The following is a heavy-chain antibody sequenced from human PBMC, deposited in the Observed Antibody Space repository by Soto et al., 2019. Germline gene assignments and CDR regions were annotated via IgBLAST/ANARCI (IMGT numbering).Heavy chain of an antibody. J-gene: IGHJ4*02. D-gene: IGHD3-10*01. CDR2: INGDGSNT. V-gene: IGHV3-74*01. Sequence: GGSLRLSCVASGFTFSNYWMHWVRQAPGKGLVWVSRINGDGSNTHYADSVKGCFTISRDNTKTTLYLQMNSLTAEDTAVYFCVIGKEFYWGQGTPVTVS. CDR3: VIGKEFY. CDR1: GFTFSNYW.